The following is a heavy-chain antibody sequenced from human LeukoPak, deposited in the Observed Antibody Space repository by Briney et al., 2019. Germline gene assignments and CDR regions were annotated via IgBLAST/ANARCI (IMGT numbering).Heavy chain of an antibody. Sequence: SVKVSCKASGYTSTSYYMHWVRQAPGQGLEWMGRIIPIPGMANYAQKFQGRVTITADSSTSTAYMEVSSLRSEDTAVYYCARAVVVARGLMAYFDYWGQGTLVTVSS. CDR3: ARAVVVARGLMAYFDY. CDR2: IIPIPGMA. J-gene: IGHJ4*02. V-gene: IGHV1-69*04. CDR1: GYTSTSYY. D-gene: IGHD3-10*01.